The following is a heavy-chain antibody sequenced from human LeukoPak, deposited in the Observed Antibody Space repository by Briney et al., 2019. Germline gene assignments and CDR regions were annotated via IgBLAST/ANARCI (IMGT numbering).Heavy chain of an antibody. D-gene: IGHD1-26*01. CDR1: GYSISSGYY. CDR3: ASYGAWELPTDY. Sequence: SETLSLTCTVSGYSISSGYYWGWIRQPPGKGLEWIGSIYHSGSTYYNPSLKSRVTISVDTSKNQFSLKLSSVTAADTAVYYCASYGAWELPTDYWGQGTLATVSS. V-gene: IGHV4-38-2*02. CDR2: IYHSGST. J-gene: IGHJ4*02.